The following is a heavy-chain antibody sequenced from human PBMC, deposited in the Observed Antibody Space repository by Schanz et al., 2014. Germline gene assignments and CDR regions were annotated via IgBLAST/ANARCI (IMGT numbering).Heavy chain of an antibody. V-gene: IGHV3-74*01. CDR2: ISGDGTTT. CDR3: SRGPAD. CDR1: GFTFSVYW. Sequence: EVQLVESGGGLVQPGGSLRLSCAASGFTFSVYWMHWVRQPPGKGLVSVSRISGDGTTTSYADSVKGRFTISRDNAKXXXXXXXXXXRAAYTAVYFCSRGPADRGQGTLVTVSP. J-gene: IGHJ4*02.